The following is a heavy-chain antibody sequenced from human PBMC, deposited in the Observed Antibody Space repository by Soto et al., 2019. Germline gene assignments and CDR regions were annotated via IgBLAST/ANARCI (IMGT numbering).Heavy chain of an antibody. V-gene: IGHV4-4*02. CDR2: IYHSGST. Sequence: PSETLSLTCAVSGGSISSSNWWSWARQPPGKGLEWIGEIYHSGSTNYNPSLKSRVTISVDKSKNQFSLKLSSVTAADTAVYYCAREQASGWYYFDYWGQGTLVTVSS. D-gene: IGHD6-19*01. CDR1: GGSISSSNW. J-gene: IGHJ4*02. CDR3: AREQASGWYYFDY.